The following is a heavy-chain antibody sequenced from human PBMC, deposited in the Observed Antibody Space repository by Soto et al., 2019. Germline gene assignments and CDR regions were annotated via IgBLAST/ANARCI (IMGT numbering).Heavy chain of an antibody. CDR1: GYTFTSYG. D-gene: IGHD2-15*01. V-gene: IGHV1-18*01. J-gene: IGHJ4*02. CDR3: ARRGYCSGGSCYQGDY. Sequence: ASVKVSCKASGYTFTSYGISWVRQAPGQGLEWMGWISAYNGNTNYAQKLQGRVTMTTDTSTSTAYMELRSLRSDDTAVYYCARRGYCSGGSCYQGDYWGQVPLVTVSS. CDR2: ISAYNGNT.